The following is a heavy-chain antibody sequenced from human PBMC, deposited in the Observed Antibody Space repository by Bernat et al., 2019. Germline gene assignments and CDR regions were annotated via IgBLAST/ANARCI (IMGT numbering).Heavy chain of an antibody. Sequence: EVQLVESGGGLVKPGGSLRLSCAASGFTFSNAWMSWVRQAPGKGLEWVGRIKSKTDGGTTDYAAPVKGRFTISRDDSKNTLYLQMNSQKTEDRAVYYCTTAPYSGSYYGYYYGMDVWGQGTTVTVSS. CDR2: IKSKTDGGTT. CDR1: GFTFSNAW. CDR3: TTAPYSGSYYGYYYGMDV. D-gene: IGHD1-26*01. J-gene: IGHJ6*02. V-gene: IGHV3-15*01.